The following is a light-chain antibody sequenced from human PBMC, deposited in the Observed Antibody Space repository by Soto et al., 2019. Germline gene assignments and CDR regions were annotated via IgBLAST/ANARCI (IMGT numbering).Light chain of an antibody. CDR1: RSNIGGGYD. Sequence: QSVLTQPPSVSGVPGQTITISCTGSRSNIGGGYDVHWYQQLPGTAPQLLVYGNINRPSRVPDRFSGSKSDTSASLAITGLQAEDEADYYCQSYDSSPSAWVFGGGTKLTVL. V-gene: IGLV1-40*01. CDR2: GNI. CDR3: QSYDSSPSAWV. J-gene: IGLJ3*02.